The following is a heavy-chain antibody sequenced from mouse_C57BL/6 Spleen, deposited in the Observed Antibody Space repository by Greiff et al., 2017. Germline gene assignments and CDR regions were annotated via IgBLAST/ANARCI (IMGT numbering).Heavy chain of an antibody. Sequence: DVQLVEPGAGLVQPGASLSLSCAASGFTFTDYYMSWVRQPPGKALEWLGFIRHKANGYTTEYSASVKGRFTISRDTSQSILYLQMNALRAEDRAADYCARYESDYRAMDYWGQGTSVTVSA. CDR2: IRHKANGYTT. V-gene: IGHV7-3*01. CDR3: ARYESDYRAMDY. CDR1: GFTFTDYY. J-gene: IGHJ4*01. D-gene: IGHD2-13*01.